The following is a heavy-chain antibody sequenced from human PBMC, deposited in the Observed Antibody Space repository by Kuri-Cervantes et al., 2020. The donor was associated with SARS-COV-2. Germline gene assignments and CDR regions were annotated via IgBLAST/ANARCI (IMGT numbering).Heavy chain of an antibody. J-gene: IGHJ5*02. D-gene: IGHD6-13*01. V-gene: IGHV1-46*01. Sequence: ASVKVSCKASGYTFTSYYMHWVRQAPGQGLEWMGIINPSGGSTSYAQKFQGRVTMTRDTSTSTVYMELSSLRSEDTAVYYCARVCDGGGTGIAAAGSTGDWFDPWGQGTLVTVSS. CDR1: GYTFTSYY. CDR2: INPSGGST. CDR3: ARVCDGGGTGIAAAGSTGDWFDP.